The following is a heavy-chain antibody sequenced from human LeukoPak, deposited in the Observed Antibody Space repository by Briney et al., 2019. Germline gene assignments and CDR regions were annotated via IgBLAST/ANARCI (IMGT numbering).Heavy chain of an antibody. J-gene: IGHJ4*02. D-gene: IGHD2-15*01. CDR2: IWYDGSNK. CDR1: GFTFSSYG. CDR3: ARAYCSGGSCYFLDY. V-gene: IGHV3-33*01. Sequence: GGSLRLSCAASGFTFSSYGMHWVRQAPGKGLEWVAVIWYDGSNKDYADSVKGRFTISRDNSKNTLYLQMNSLRAEDTAVYYCARAYCSGGSCYFLDYWGQGTLVTVSS.